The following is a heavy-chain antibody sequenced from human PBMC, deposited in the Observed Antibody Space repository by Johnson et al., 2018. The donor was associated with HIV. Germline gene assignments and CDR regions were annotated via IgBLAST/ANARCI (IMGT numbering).Heavy chain of an antibody. CDR2: IRYDGSNN. V-gene: IGHV3-30*02. D-gene: IGHD6-13*01. Sequence: VQLVESGGGVVQPGGSLRLSCAASGFTFSSYAMHWVRQAPGKGLEWVAFIRYDGSNNYYADSVKGRFTISRDNSKNTLYLQINGMSAEDTAVYYCARDRRVAAITYAFDFWGQGTMVTVSA. CDR1: GFTFSSYA. CDR3: ARDRRVAAITYAFDF. J-gene: IGHJ3*01.